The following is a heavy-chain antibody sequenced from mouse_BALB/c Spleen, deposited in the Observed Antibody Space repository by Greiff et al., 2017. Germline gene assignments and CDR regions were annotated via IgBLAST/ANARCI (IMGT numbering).Heavy chain of an antibody. D-gene: IGHD2-14*01. J-gene: IGHJ2*01. CDR1: GFTFSSFG. CDR2: ISSGSSTI. CDR3: ARSEGYRYDLDY. Sequence: EVQLVESGGGLVQPGGSRKLSCAASGFTFSSFGMHWVRQAPEKGLEWVAYISSGSSTIYYADTVTGRLTISRDNPKNTLFLQMTSLRSEDTAMYYSARSEGYRYDLDYWGQGTTLTVSS. V-gene: IGHV5-17*02.